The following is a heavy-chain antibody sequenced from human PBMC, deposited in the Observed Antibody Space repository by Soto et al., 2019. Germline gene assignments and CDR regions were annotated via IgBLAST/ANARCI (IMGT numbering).Heavy chain of an antibody. CDR1: GYTLTELS. CDR3: APAVGYSLDPYNKDV. Sequence: ASVKVSCKVSGYTLTELSMHWVRQAPGKGLEWMGNFDPQNGETIYAERFQGRVTLAEDTSTDTAYMELSSLTSEDTSVYYCAPAVGYSLDPYNKDVWGQGTTVTVS. D-gene: IGHD2-2*03. CDR2: FDPQNGET. J-gene: IGHJ6*02. V-gene: IGHV1-24*01.